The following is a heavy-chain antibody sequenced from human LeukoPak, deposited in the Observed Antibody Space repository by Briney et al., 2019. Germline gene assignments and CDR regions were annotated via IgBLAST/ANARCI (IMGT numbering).Heavy chain of an antibody. D-gene: IGHD3-22*01. Sequence: TGGSLRLSCAASGFTVSSNYMSWVRQAPGKGPEWVSAISGSGGSTYYADSVKGRFTISRDNSKNTLYLQMNSLRAEDTAVYYCAKGFGGYYTTPFDYWGQGTLVTVSS. V-gene: IGHV3-23*01. CDR3: AKGFGGYYTTPFDY. CDR2: ISGSGGST. CDR1: GFTVSSNY. J-gene: IGHJ4*02.